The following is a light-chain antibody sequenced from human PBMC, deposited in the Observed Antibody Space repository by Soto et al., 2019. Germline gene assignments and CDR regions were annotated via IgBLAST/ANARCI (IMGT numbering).Light chain of an antibody. V-gene: IGKV3-11*01. CDR1: QIVSRD. J-gene: IGKJ5*01. Sequence: EVVLTQSPATLSLSPGETATISCRASQIVSRDLAWYQQTPGHAPRLLIYDTSNRATGIPARFSGSGSGTDFTLTISSLEPEDFALYFCQQRSDWPQITFGQGTRLEIK. CDR2: DTS. CDR3: QQRSDWPQIT.